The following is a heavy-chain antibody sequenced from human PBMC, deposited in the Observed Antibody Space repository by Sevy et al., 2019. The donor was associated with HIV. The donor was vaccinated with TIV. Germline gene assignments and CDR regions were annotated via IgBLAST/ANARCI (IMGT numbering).Heavy chain of an antibody. CDR2: IKSKTDGGTT. J-gene: IGHJ4*02. CDR3: TTEVSSGYLFHY. CDR1: GFTFSNAW. D-gene: IGHD3-22*01. Sequence: GGSLRLSCAASGFTFSNAWMSWVRQAPGKGLEWVGRIKSKTDGGTTDYAAPVKGRFTISRDDSKNTLYLQMNSLKTEDTAVYYCTTEVSSGYLFHYWGQGTLVTVSS. V-gene: IGHV3-15*01.